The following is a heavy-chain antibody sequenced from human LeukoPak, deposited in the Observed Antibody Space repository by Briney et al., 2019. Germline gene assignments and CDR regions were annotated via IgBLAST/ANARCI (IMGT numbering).Heavy chain of an antibody. D-gene: IGHD2-15*01. CDR2: ISGSGGST. Sequence: PGGSLRLSCAASGFTFSSYAMSWVRQAPGKGLDWVSAISGSGGSTYYADSVKGRFTISRDNSKNTLYLQMNSLRAEDTAVYYCAKGLCSGGSCYDYWGQGTLVTVSS. CDR3: AKGLCSGGSCYDY. J-gene: IGHJ4*02. V-gene: IGHV3-23*01. CDR1: GFTFSSYA.